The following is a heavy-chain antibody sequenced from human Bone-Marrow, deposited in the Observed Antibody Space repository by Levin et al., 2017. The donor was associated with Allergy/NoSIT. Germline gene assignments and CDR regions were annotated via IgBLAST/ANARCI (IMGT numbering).Heavy chain of an antibody. CDR2: IKNKDDGTT. D-gene: IGHD6-19*01. CDR3: THEATVWLVGYLIT. CDR1: GFTFSDAW. J-gene: IGHJ5*02. V-gene: IGHV3-15*01. Sequence: GESLKISCAVSGFTFSDAWMSWVRQAPGKGLEWVGRIKNKDDGTTDYAAPVQGRFTILRDDSKNMVYLQMNSLRIEDTAVYFCTHEATVWLVGYLITWGQGTLVTVSS.